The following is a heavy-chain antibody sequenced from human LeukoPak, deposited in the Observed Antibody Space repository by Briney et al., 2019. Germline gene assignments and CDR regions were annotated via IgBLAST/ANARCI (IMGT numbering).Heavy chain of an antibody. CDR1: GFTFSSYA. CDR2: TSYNGNNK. D-gene: IGHD3-22*01. J-gene: IGHJ4*02. Sequence: GRSLRLSCGASGFTFSSYAMHWVRQAPGKGREWVAGTSYNGNNKFYADCVKGRFSISRDNSKNTLYLQMDSLRPEDTAVYYCAKGDNYYDSSGYYHVKALFDYWGQGALVTVSS. CDR3: AKGDNYYDSSGYYHVKALFDY. V-gene: IGHV3-30*04.